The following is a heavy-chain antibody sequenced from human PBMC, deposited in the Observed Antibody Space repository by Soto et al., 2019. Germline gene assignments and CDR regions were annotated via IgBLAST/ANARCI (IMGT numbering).Heavy chain of an antibody. V-gene: IGHV4-31*03. Sequence: SETLSLTCTVSGGSISSGGYYWSWIRQHPGKGLEWIGYIYYSESTYYNPSLKSRVTISVDTSKNQFSLKLSSVTAADTAVYYCARVGFDGGVAATGYYFDYWGQGTLVTVSS. CDR3: ARVGFDGGVAATGYYFDY. J-gene: IGHJ4*02. CDR1: GGSISSGGYY. D-gene: IGHD2-15*01. CDR2: IYYSEST.